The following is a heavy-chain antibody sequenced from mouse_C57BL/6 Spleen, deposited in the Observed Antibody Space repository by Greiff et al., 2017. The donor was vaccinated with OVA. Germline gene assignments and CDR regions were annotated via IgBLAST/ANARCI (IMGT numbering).Heavy chain of an antibody. Sequence: VKLMESGPELVKPGASVKISCKASGYAFSSSWMNWVKQRPGKGLEWIGRIYPGDGDTNYNGKFKGKATLTADKSSSTAYMQLSSLTSEDSAVYFCASPTGIRWYFDVWGTGTTVTVSS. D-gene: IGHD4-1*01. CDR2: IYPGDGDT. J-gene: IGHJ1*03. V-gene: IGHV1-82*01. CDR3: ASPTGIRWYFDV. CDR1: GYAFSSSW.